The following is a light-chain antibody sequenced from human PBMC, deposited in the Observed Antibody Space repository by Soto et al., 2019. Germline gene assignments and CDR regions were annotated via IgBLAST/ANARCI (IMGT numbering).Light chain of an antibody. CDR3: CSSGGSPTYV. J-gene: IGLJ1*01. CDR1: SSDFGDDKY. Sequence: QSALTQPASVSGSPGQSITVSCTGSSSDFGDDKYVSWYQQQPGKGPNLLIYGVNSRPSGISNRFSGSKSGNTASLTISGLKVEDEADYYCCSSGGSPTYVFGTGTKVTVL. V-gene: IGLV2-23*02. CDR2: GVN.